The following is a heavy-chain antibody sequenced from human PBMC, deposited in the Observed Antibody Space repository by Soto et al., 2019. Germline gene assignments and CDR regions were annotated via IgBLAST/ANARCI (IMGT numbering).Heavy chain of an antibody. CDR2: IKEDGSEK. V-gene: IGHV3-7*03. CDR3: VRVGRLGGY. CDR1: GFIFTNYW. J-gene: IGHJ4*02. D-gene: IGHD3-16*01. Sequence: VQLVESGGGLVQPGGSLRLSCAASGFIFTNYWMSWVRQAPGEGLEWVANIKEDGSEKYYVDSVKGRFTISRDNAKNSLYLQMNSLRVEDTAVYYCVRVGRLGGYWGQGTLVTVSS.